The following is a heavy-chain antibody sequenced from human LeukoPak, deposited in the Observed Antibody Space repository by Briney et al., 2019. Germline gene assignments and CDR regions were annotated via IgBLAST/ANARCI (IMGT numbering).Heavy chain of an antibody. J-gene: IGHJ4*02. V-gene: IGHV4-59*01. CDR3: ASASSGWYGLDY. D-gene: IGHD6-19*01. CDR1: GISIGSYY. Sequence: PSETLSLTCTVSGISIGSYYWSWIRQPPGKGLEWIGYIYYSGSTNYNPSLKSRVTISVDTSKNQFSLGLSSVTAADTAVYYCASASSGWYGLDYWGQGTLVTVSS. CDR2: IYYSGST.